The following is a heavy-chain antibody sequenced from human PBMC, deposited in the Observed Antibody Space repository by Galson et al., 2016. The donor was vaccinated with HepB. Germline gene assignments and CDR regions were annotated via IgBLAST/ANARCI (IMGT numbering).Heavy chain of an antibody. CDR3: ARCLRSGTTIWFDP. V-gene: IGHV4-4*07. CDR2: VYTCGNT. Sequence: SETLSLTCTVSGASISSNSWTWIRQPAGKGLECLGRVYTCGNTNYKPSLKSRVSMSLDTSKNQFSLSLTSVTAADTAIYYCARCLRSGTTIWFDPWGPGIQVIVSS. CDR1: GASISSNS. J-gene: IGHJ5*02. D-gene: IGHD1/OR15-1a*01.